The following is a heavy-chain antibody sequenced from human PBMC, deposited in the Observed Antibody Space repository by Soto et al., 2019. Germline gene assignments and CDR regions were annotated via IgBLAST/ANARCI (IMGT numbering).Heavy chain of an antibody. V-gene: IGHV3-30*18. CDR2: ISYDGSNK. Sequence: QVHLVESGGGVVQPGGSLRLSCAASGFTFRSYGIHWVRQAPGKGLEWVSVISYDGSNKYYGDSVKGRFTISRDNSKNTLYRQMNSLRAEDTAVYYCAKDAKYEAIVVVVGGWVDSWGQGTLVTVSS. CDR1: GFTFRSYG. CDR3: AKDAKYEAIVVVVGGWVDS. J-gene: IGHJ5*01. D-gene: IGHD2-15*01.